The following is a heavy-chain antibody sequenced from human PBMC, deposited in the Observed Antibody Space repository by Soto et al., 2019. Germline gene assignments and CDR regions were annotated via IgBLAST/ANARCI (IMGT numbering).Heavy chain of an antibody. CDR3: ARPAHDYGDYGGADY. V-gene: IGHV1-18*01. CDR2: ISAYNGNT. CDR1: GYTFTSYG. Sequence: QVQLVQSGAEVKKPGASVKVSCKASGYTFTSYGISWVRQAPGQGLEWMGWISAYNGNTNYAQKLQGRVTMTTDTATSTAYMELRSLRSDDTAVYYCARPAHDYGDYGGADYWGQGTLVTVSS. D-gene: IGHD4-17*01. J-gene: IGHJ4*02.